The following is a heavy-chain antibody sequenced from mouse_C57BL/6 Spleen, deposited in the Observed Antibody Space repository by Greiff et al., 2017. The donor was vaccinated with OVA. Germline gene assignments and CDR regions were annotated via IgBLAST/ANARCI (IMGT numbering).Heavy chain of an antibody. CDR3: ARVYYYGSSYNYFDY. D-gene: IGHD1-1*01. V-gene: IGHV1-82*01. CDR1: GYAFSSSW. Sequence: QVQLQQSGPELVKPGASVKISCKASGYAFSSSWMNWVKQRPGKGLEWIGRIYPGDGDTNYNGKFKGKATLTADKSSSTAYMQLSSLTSEDSAVYCCARVYYYGSSYNYFDYWGQGTTLTVSS. J-gene: IGHJ2*01. CDR2: IYPGDGDT.